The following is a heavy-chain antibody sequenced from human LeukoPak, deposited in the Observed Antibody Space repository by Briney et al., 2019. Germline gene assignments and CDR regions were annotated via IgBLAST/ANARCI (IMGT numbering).Heavy chain of an antibody. CDR3: ARDPRYYYDSSGYYYPYYFDY. D-gene: IGHD3-22*01. CDR2: IYSGGST. V-gene: IGHV3-53*01. CDR1: GFTVSSNY. Sequence: GGSLRLSCAASGFTVSSNYMSWVRQAPGKGLEWVSVIYSGGSTYYADSVKGRFTISGDNSKNTLYLQMNSLRAEDTAVYYCARDPRYYYDSSGYYYPYYFDYWGQGTLVTVSS. J-gene: IGHJ4*02.